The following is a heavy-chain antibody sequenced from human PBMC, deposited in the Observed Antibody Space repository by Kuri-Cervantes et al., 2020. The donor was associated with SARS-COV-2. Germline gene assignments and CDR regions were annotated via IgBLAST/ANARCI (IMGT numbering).Heavy chain of an antibody. CDR3: AKDSLLRHGDFWNGNYPFFDC. J-gene: IGHJ4*02. CDR1: GFTFSNYA. CDR2: ISGSTSST. Sequence: GESLKISCAASGFTFSNYAMTWVRQAPGKGLEWVSAISGSTSSTYYADSVRGRFTISRDNSKNTLYLQMNSLRAEDTAVYYCAKDSLLRHGDFWNGNYPFFDCWGQGTLVTVSS. V-gene: IGHV3-23*01. D-gene: IGHD3-3*01.